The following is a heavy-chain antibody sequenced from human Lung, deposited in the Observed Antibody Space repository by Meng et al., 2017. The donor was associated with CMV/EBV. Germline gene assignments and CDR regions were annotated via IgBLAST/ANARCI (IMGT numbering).Heavy chain of an antibody. CDR3: ARDLLRYDFWSGYLNHYYYYYGMDV. CDR2: INWNGGST. D-gene: IGHD3-3*01. V-gene: IGHV3-20*04. Sequence: GGSLRLXCAASGFTFDDYGMSWVRQAPGKGLEWVSGINWNGGSTGYADSVKGRFTISRDNAKNSLYLQMNSLRAEDTALYYCARDLLRYDFWSGYLNHYYYYYGMDVWGQGTXVTVSS. J-gene: IGHJ6*02. CDR1: GFTFDDYG.